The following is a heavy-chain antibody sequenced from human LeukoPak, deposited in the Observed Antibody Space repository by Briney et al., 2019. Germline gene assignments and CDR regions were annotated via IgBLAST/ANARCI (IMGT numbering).Heavy chain of an antibody. Sequence: GGSLRLSCAASGFTFSSYSMNWVRQAPGKGLEWVSSISSSNNYIYYADSVKGRFTISRDNAKNSLYLQINSLRAEDTAVYYCARDRRKRYFDWYDFDYWGQGTLVTVSS. CDR2: ISSSNNYI. CDR3: ARDRRKRYFDWYDFDY. CDR1: GFTFSSYS. D-gene: IGHD3-9*01. V-gene: IGHV3-21*01. J-gene: IGHJ4*02.